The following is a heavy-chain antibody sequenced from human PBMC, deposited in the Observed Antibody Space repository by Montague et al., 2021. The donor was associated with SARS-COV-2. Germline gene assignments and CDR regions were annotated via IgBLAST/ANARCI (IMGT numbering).Heavy chain of an antibody. CDR3: ARHVDTCGGHCRNWYFDL. J-gene: IGHJ2*01. D-gene: IGHD2-21*02. CDR1: GGSITTDIFY. Sequence: SETLSLTCTVSGGSITTDIFYWGWVRQPPGKGLEWIGSISYSWSTYYNPSLKSRVTMSVDTSKNQFSLGMFSLTATDTAMYYCARHVDTCGGHCRNWYFDLWGRGTLVTVSS. CDR2: ISYSWST. V-gene: IGHV4-39*01.